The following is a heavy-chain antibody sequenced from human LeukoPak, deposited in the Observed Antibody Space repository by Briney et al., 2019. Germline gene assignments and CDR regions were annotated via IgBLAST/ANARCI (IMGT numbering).Heavy chain of an antibody. J-gene: IGHJ4*02. D-gene: IGHD3-10*01. Sequence: GGSLRLSCAASGFTFSRYAMSWVRQAPGKGLQWVSAISGSGGTTHYADSVNARFTISRDNSKNTLYLQMNSLTAEDTAVYYCAKDLHAYYYGSASYSNYFDYWGQGTLVTVSS. V-gene: IGHV3-23*01. CDR2: ISGSGGTT. CDR1: GFTFSRYA. CDR3: AKDLHAYYYGSASYSNYFDY.